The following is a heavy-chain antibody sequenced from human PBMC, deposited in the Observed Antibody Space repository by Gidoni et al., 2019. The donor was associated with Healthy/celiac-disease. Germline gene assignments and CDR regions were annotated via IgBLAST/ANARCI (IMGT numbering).Heavy chain of an antibody. Sequence: EVQLLESGGGSVQPGGSLILSFSAYGFTLSSYAMSWVRQAPGKGLEWISDISGSDDSTYYADSVKGRFTISRDNSKNTLYLKMNCLRAEDTAVYYCAKGHDYFDYWGQGTLVTVSS. CDR1: GFTLSSYA. CDR3: AKGHDYFDY. V-gene: IGHV3-23*01. J-gene: IGHJ4*02. CDR2: ISGSDDST.